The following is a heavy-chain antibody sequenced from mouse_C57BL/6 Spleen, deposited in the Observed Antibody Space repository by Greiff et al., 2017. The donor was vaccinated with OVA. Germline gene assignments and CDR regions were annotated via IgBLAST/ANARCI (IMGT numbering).Heavy chain of an antibody. D-gene: IGHD2-3*01. J-gene: IGHJ3*01. V-gene: IGHV8-8*01. CDR1: GFSLSTFGMG. CDR3: ARTYDGYCPAWFAY. CDR2: IWWDDDK. Sequence: QVTLKESGPGILQPSQTLSLTCSFSGFSLSTFGMGVGWIRQPSGQGLEWLAHIWWDDDKYYNPALKSRLTISKDTSKNQVFLKIASVDTADTATYYCARTYDGYCPAWFAYWGQGTLVTVSA.